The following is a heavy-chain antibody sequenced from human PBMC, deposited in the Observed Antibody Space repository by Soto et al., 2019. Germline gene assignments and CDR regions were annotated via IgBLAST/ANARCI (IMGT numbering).Heavy chain of an antibody. CDR3: ASLMSSGYYYGMDV. V-gene: IGHV1-69*02. Sequence: QVQLVQSGAEVKKPGSSVKVSCKASGGTFSSYTISWVRQAPGQGPEWMGRIIPILGIANYAQKFQGRVTMTADKSTSTAYMELSSLRSEDTAVYYCASLMSSGYYYGMDVWGQGTTVTVSS. J-gene: IGHJ6*02. D-gene: IGHD3-10*01. CDR1: GGTFSSYT. CDR2: IIPILGIA.